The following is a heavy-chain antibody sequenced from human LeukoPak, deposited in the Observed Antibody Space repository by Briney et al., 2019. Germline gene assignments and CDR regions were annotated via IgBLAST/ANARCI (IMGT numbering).Heavy chain of an antibody. V-gene: IGHV3-23*01. CDR3: AKAGEYCPDGSCYSENYYFDY. Sequence: GGSLRLSCAASGFTFNNYAMAWVRQAPGKGLEWVSGICGSGGSTFYSLKGRFTISRDNSKNTLFLQMNRLRAEDTAIYYCAKAGEYCPDGSCYSENYYFDYWGQGTLVTVSS. CDR2: ICGSGGST. CDR1: GFTFNNYA. J-gene: IGHJ4*02. D-gene: IGHD2-15*01.